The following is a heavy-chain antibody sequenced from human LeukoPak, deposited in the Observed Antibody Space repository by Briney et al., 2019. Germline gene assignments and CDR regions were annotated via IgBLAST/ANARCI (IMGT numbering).Heavy chain of an antibody. CDR3: AKIGDYDFWSGPNAGHFDY. CDR2: VSGGGGSA. CDR1: GFTFSGHA. Sequence: GGSLRLSCVASGFTFSGHAMSWVRQAPGKGLEWVSAVSGGGGSAYYADSVKGRFTISRDNSKNTLYLQTNSLKVEDTAVYFCAKIGDYDFWSGPNAGHFDYWGQGTLVTVSS. J-gene: IGHJ4*02. V-gene: IGHV3-23*01. D-gene: IGHD3-3*01.